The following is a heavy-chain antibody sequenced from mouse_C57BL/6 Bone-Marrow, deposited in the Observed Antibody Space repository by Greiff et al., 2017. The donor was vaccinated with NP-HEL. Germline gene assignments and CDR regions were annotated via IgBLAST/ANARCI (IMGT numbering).Heavy chain of an antibody. CDR2: IDPSDSYT. D-gene: IGHD2-4*01. J-gene: IGHJ2*01. CDR1: GYTFTSYW. V-gene: IGHV1-59*01. Sequence: QVQLKQPGAELVRPGTSVKLSCKASGYTFTSYWMHWVKQRPGQGLEWIGVIDPSDSYTNYNQKFKGKATLTVDTSSSTAYMQLSSLTSEDSAVYYCARGKFYYDYADYWGQGTTLTVSS. CDR3: ARGKFYYDYADY.